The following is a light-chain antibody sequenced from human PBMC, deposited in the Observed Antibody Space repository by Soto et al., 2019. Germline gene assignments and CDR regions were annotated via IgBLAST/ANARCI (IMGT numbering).Light chain of an antibody. J-gene: IGKJ1*01. CDR3: QQSLNTPRT. CDR2: GAS. Sequence: EIVLTQSPGTLSLSPGERATLSCRASQSVSSSYLAWYQQKPGKAPNLLIYGASTLLSGVPSRFSGSGSGTDFTLTISGLQPEDFATYFCQQSLNTPRTFGQGTKVDIK. CDR1: QSVSSSY. V-gene: IGKV3-20*01.